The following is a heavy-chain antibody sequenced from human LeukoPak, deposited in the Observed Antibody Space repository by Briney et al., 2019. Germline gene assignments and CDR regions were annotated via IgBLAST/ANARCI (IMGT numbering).Heavy chain of an antibody. Sequence: SETLSLTCAVYGGSFSGYYWSWIRQPPGKGLEWIGEINPSGSTNYNPSLKSRVTISVDTSKNQFSLKLSSVTAADTAVYYCAGRIVVMVAATSEHWFVPWGEGTLVTVSS. CDR1: GGSFSGYY. J-gene: IGHJ5*02. CDR3: AGRIVVMVAATSEHWFVP. CDR2: INPSGST. V-gene: IGHV4-34*01. D-gene: IGHD2-15*01.